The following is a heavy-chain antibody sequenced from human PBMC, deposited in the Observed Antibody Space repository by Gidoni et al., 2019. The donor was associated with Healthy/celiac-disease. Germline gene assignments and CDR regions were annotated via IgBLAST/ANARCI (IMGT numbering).Heavy chain of an antibody. D-gene: IGHD5-12*01. CDR3: AKVAGGYNQYFQH. CDR1: GFTFSSYA. J-gene: IGHJ1*01. Sequence: DVQLLESGVGLVQPGGSLRLPCSASGFTFSSYAMSWVRQAPGKVLEWVSAISGSGGSTYYADSVKGRFTISRDNSKNTLYLQMNSLRAEDTAVYYCAKVAGGYNQYFQHWGQGTLVTVSS. V-gene: IGHV3-23*01. CDR2: ISGSGGST.